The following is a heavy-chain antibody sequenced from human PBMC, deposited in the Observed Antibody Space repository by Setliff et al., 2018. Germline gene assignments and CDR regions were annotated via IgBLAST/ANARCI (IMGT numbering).Heavy chain of an antibody. CDR1: GYSISSSNW. D-gene: IGHD1-26*01. CDR2: IYYSGST. V-gene: IGHV4-28*01. CDR3: ARKGISALSGAFDM. J-gene: IGHJ3*02. Sequence: SETLSLTCAVSGYSISSSNWWGWIRQPPGKGLEWIGYIYYSGSTYYNPSLKSRVTMSVDTSKNQFSLKLSSVTAVDTAVYYCARKGISALSGAFDMWGQGTMVTVSS.